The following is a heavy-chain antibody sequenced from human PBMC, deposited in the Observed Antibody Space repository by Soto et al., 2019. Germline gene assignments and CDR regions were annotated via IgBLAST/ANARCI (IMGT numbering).Heavy chain of an antibody. D-gene: IGHD2-8*01. Sequence: ASVNVSCKASGYTFTSYGISWVRQAPGQGLEWMGWISAYNGNTNYAQKLQGRVTMTTDTSTSTAYMELRSLRSDDTAVYYCARVGAIVLILTPHDDFDIWVQGTMVTVS. CDR2: ISAYNGNT. CDR1: GYTFTSYG. CDR3: ARVGAIVLILTPHDDFDI. J-gene: IGHJ3*02. V-gene: IGHV1-18*04.